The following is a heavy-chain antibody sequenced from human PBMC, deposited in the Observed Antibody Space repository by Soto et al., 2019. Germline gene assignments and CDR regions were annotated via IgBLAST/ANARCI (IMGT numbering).Heavy chain of an antibody. CDR3: PKSDYTLPYFVS. CDR2: ITYDGSNK. D-gene: IGHD4-17*01. V-gene: IGHV3-30*18. CDR1: GFTFSSYG. J-gene: IGHJ4*02. Sequence: QVQVVESGGGVVQPGRSLRLSCAASGFTFSSYGFHWVRQAPGKGLEWVAVITYDGSNKLFADSVRGRFTISRDNSRNTLYLQVNSLRAEDTAVYYCPKSDYTLPYFVSWGQGTLVSVSS.